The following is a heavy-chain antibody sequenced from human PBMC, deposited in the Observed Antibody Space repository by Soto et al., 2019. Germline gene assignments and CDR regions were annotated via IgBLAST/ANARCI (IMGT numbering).Heavy chain of an antibody. J-gene: IGHJ4*02. V-gene: IGHV2-5*02. CDR2: ISWDDDK. CDR1: GFSLRANAAG. D-gene: IGHD1-26*01. CDR3: AHKSGTYPKYYFDY. Sequence: QITLKESGPTLVKPTQTLTLTCTFSGFSLRANAAGVGWIRQPPGKALEWLALISWDDDKRYSPSLRSRLTIPKDTSKNQVVLTMTNMAPVDTATYSCAHKSGTYPKYYFDYWGQGTLVTVSS.